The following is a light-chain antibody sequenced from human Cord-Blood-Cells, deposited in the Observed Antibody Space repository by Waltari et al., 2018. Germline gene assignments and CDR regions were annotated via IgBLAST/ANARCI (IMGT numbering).Light chain of an antibody. J-gene: IGLJ3*02. V-gene: IGLV3-25*02. CDR2: KDS. CDR1: ALPKQY. CDR3: QSADSSGTWV. Sequence: SYELTQPPSVSVSPGQTARITCSGGALPKQYAYWYQQKPGLAPVLVIYKDSERPSGIPERFSGSSSGTTVTLTISGVQAEDEADYYCQSADSSGTWVFGGGTKLTVL.